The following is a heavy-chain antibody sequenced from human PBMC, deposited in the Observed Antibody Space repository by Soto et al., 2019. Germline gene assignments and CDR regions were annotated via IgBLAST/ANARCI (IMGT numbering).Heavy chain of an antibody. CDR1: GFTFSNHW. V-gene: IGHV3-7*04. D-gene: IGHD1-20*01. CDR2: IKQDGSEK. Sequence: VQLVESGGGLVQPGESLRLSCAASGFTFSNHWINWIRQTPGRGLEWLAVIKQDGSEKYYVDSVKGRFTVSRDNAMNSAYLQMNSLRVDGTAVYYCARDWYMDYWGQGTLVTVSS. J-gene: IGHJ4*02. CDR3: ARDWYMDY.